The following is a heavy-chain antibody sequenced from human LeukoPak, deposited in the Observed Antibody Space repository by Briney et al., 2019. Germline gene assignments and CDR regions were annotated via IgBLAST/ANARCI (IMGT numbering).Heavy chain of an antibody. CDR2: INYSGIT. Sequence: SETLSLTCTVSGGSIRSSSYYWGWIRQSPWKGLEWIGSINYSGITYYNPSLKSRVIISVDTSKNEFTLKLSSVTAADTAVYYCARRLDVWGQGTTVTVSS. CDR3: ARRLDV. CDR1: GGSIRSSSYY. V-gene: IGHV4-39*01. J-gene: IGHJ6*02.